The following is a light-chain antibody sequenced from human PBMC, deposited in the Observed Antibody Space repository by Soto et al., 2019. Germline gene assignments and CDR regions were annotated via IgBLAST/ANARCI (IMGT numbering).Light chain of an antibody. CDR1: QTVILNY. V-gene: IGKV3-20*01. CDR3: QQHGTSPIT. Sequence: SVLTQSQDTLSLSPGERATLSCRASQTVILNYLAWHQQKPGQTPRLLVYGASSRATGIPDRFSGSGSGTDFTLTISRLEPEDFAVYYCQQHGTSPITFGQGTLL. J-gene: IGKJ5*01. CDR2: GAS.